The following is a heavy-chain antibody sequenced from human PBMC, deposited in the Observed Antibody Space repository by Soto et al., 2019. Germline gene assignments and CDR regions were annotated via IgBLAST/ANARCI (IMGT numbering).Heavy chain of an antibody. CDR1: GGSISSSSYY. CDR2: IYYSGST. Sequence: SETLSLTCTVSGGSISSSSYYWGWIRQPPGKGLEWIGSIYYSGSTYYSPSLKSRVTISVDTSKNQFSLKLSSVTAADTAVYYCARRGRGSITMIVVVSAFDIWGQGTMVTVSS. D-gene: IGHD3-22*01. J-gene: IGHJ3*02. V-gene: IGHV4-39*01. CDR3: ARRGRGSITMIVVVSAFDI.